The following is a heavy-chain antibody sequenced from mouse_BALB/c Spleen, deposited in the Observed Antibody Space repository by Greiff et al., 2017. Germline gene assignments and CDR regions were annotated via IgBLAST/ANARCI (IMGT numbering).Heavy chain of an antibody. J-gene: IGHJ4*01. CDR2: IYPGDGST. CDR1: GYTFTSYY. V-gene: IGHV1S56*01. Sequence: QVQLQQSGPELVKPGASVKMSCKASGYTFTSYYIHWVQQRPGQGLEWIGWIYPGDGSTKYNEKFKGKTTLTADKSSSTAYMLLSSMTSEDSAIYFCASRAFYYYAMDYWGQGTSVTVSS. CDR3: ASRAFYYYAMDY. D-gene: IGHD3-3*01.